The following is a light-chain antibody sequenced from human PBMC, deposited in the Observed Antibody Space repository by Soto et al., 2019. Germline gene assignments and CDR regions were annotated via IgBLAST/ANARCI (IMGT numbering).Light chain of an antibody. V-gene: IGKV1-27*01. J-gene: IGKJ1*01. CDR1: QGISNY. CDR2: AAS. CDR3: HRYSSAPWT. Sequence: DIQMTQSPSSLSASVGDRVTITCWASQGISNYLAWYQQKPGKVPKILIYAASTLQSGVPSRFSGSGSGTDFTLTISSLQPEDVASYYCHRYSSAPWTFGQGTRVEIK.